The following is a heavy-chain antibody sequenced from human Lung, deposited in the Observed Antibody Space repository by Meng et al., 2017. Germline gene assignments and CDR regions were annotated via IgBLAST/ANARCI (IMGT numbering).Heavy chain of an antibody. CDR2: INHSGST. J-gene: IGHJ4*02. D-gene: IGHD4-11*01. CDR3: ARGPTTMAHDFDY. V-gene: IGHV4-34*01. Sequence: QGQVQQWGEGLLKPSETLSLTCVVSGGSFSDYYWSWICQPPGKGLEWIGEINHSGSTNYNPSLESRATISVDTSQNNLSLKLSSVTAADSAVYYCARGPTTMAHDFDYWGQGTLVTVSS. CDR1: GGSFSDYY.